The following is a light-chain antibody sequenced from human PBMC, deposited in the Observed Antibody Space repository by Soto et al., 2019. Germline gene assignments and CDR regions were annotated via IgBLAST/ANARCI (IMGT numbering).Light chain of an antibody. V-gene: IGKV1-39*01. Sequence: DIQLTQYPSSLSASVADRITITCRASQSISTYLNCYQQKPAEATTLMVYDSSTLQSGVPSRFSGSGVGAEFTLTISSIQPEDFAAYYCQQSYSNHTWTFGQGTKVDIK. J-gene: IGKJ1*01. CDR2: DSS. CDR1: QSISTY. CDR3: QQSYSNHTWT.